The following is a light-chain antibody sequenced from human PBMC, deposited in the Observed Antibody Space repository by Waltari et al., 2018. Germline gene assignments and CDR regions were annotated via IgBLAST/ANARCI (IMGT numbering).Light chain of an antibody. CDR3: QTWGTGIVV. CDR2: LNSDGSH. J-gene: IGLJ2*01. V-gene: IGLV4-69*01. Sequence: QLVLTQSPSASASLGASVKLTCTLSSGHSSYAIAWHQPQPEKGPRHLMKLNSDGSHSKGDGIPDRFSASSSGAERYLTISSLQSEDEADYYCQTWGTGIVVFCGGTKLTVL. CDR1: SGHSSYA.